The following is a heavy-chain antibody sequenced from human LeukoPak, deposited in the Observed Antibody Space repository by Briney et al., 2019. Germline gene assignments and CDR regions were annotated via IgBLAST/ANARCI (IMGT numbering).Heavy chain of an antibody. D-gene: IGHD3-3*01. CDR1: GFTVSSNY. J-gene: IGHJ1*01. Sequence: GGSLRLSCAASGFTVSSNYMSWVRQAPGKGLEWVSVIYSSGSTYYADTVKGRFTISRDDSKNSLYLQMNRLRAEDTAVYYCARDDIGSGYYRRYFQNWGQGTLVTVSS. V-gene: IGHV3-66*01. CDR2: IYSSGST. CDR3: ARDDIGSGYYRRYFQN.